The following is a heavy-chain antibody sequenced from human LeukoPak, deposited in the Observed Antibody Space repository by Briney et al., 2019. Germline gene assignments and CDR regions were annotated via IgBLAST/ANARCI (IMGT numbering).Heavy chain of an antibody. V-gene: IGHV1-69*04. CDR3: ARAKDCSGGSCYSGTFWFDP. CDR2: IIPILGIA. CDR1: GGTFSSYA. Sequence: ASVKVSCKASGGTFSSYAISWVRQAPGQGLEWMGRIIPILGIANYAQKFQGRVTITADESTSTAYMELSSLRSEDTAVYYCARAKDCSGGSCYSGTFWFDPWGQGTLVTVSS. J-gene: IGHJ5*02. D-gene: IGHD2-15*01.